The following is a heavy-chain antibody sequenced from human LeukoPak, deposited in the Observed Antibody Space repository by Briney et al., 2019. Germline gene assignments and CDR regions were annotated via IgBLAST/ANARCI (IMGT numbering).Heavy chain of an antibody. CDR3: AKASLGSCTGARCYHFDN. V-gene: IGHV3-48*01. D-gene: IGHD2-8*02. J-gene: IGHJ4*02. Sequence: GGSLRLSCAASGFTFSSYSMNWVRQAPGKGLEWVSYISSSSSTIYYADSVKGRFTISRDNAKNSLYLQMNSLRAEDTAIYYCAKASLGSCTGARCYHFDNWGQGTLVTVSS. CDR2: ISSSSSTI. CDR1: GFTFSSYS.